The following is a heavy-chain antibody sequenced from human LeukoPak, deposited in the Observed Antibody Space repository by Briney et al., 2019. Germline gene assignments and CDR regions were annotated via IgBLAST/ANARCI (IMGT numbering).Heavy chain of an antibody. V-gene: IGHV3-21*01. CDR3: ARVDESLDKFDC. J-gene: IGHJ4*02. CDR1: GFSLTPFS. D-gene: IGHD1-1*01. Sequence: GESLRLSRTASGFSLTPFSMNWVRQAPGKGLEWISSISSNSRYIYYADSLKGRFTISRDNAENSLYLDMYSLRDEDTAVYFCARVDESLDKFDCWGQGTLVTVSS. CDR2: ISSNSRYI.